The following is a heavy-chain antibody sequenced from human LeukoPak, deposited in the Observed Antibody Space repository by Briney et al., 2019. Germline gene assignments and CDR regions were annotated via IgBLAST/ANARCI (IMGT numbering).Heavy chain of an antibody. CDR3: ARSIAVAGTVRYYYYGMDV. J-gene: IGHJ6*02. Sequence: SQTLSLTCAISGDSVSSNSAAWNWIRQSPSRGLEWLGRTYYRPKWYNDYAVSVKSRITINPDTSKNQFSLQLNSVTPEDTAVYYCARSIAVAGTVRYYYYGMDVWGQGTTVTVSS. V-gene: IGHV6-1*01. CDR1: GDSVSSNSAA. CDR2: TYYRPKWYN. D-gene: IGHD6-19*01.